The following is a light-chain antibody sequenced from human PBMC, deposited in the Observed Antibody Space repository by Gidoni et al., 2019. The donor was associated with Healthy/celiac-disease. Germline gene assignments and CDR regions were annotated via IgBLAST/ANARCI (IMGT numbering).Light chain of an antibody. CDR1: SSDVGGYHY. J-gene: IGLJ1*01. Sequence: QSALSQPAAVSGSPGQSITSSCTGTSSDVGGYHYVAWYQQHPGKAPKLMVYDVSNRPSGVSSRFSGSKSGNTASLTVSGLQAEDEAAYYCSSYTSSSTCFGTGTKVTVL. V-gene: IGLV2-14*01. CDR2: DVS. CDR3: SSYTSSSTC.